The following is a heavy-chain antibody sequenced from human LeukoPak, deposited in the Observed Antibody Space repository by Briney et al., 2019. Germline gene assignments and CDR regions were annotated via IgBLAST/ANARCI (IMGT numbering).Heavy chain of an antibody. CDR1: GFTLSSYS. CDR3: ARVWGYRNGFDY. J-gene: IGHJ4*02. D-gene: IGHD5-12*01. V-gene: IGHV3-48*02. CDR2: ISSSSGTI. Sequence: GGSLRLSCAASGFTLSSYSMNWVRQAPGQGLEWVSYISSSSGTIYYADSVKGRFTISRDNAKNSLYLQMNSLRDEDTAVYYCARVWGYRNGFDYWGQGTLVTVSS.